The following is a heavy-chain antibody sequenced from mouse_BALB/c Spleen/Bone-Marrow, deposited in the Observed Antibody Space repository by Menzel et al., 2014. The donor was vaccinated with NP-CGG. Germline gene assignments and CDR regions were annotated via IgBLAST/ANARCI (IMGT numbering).Heavy chain of an antibody. J-gene: IGHJ3*01. V-gene: IGHV4-1*02. CDR3: ARLGYYGWFAY. CDR2: INPESNTI. CDR1: GFDFSRYW. D-gene: IGHD2-3*01. Sequence: DVQLQESGGGLVQPGGSLKLSCAASGFDFSRYWMSWVRPAPGKGLQWIGEINPESNTINYTPSLKDKFIISRDNAKNTLYLQMSKVRSEDTALYCCARLGYYGWFAYWGQGTLVTVSA.